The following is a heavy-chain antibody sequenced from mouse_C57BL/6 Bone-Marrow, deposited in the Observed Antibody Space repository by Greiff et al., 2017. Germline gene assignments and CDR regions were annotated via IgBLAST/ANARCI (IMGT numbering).Heavy chain of an antibody. CDR1: GFTFSSYG. D-gene: IGHD4-1*01. CDR2: LSSGGSYT. V-gene: IGHV5-6*02. Sequence: DVMLVESGGDLVKPGGSLKLSCAASGFTFSSYGMSWVRQTPDKRLEWVATLSSGGSYTYYPDSVKGRFTISRDNAKNTLYLQMSSLKSEYTAMYYCARHWDGYAMDYWGQGTSVTVSS. J-gene: IGHJ4*01. CDR3: ARHWDGYAMDY.